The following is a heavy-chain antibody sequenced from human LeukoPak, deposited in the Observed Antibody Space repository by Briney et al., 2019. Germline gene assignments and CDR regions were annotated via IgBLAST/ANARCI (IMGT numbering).Heavy chain of an antibody. V-gene: IGHV4-39*01. CDR3: ARRLVRGVIITPFDY. CDR2: IYYSGST. D-gene: IGHD3-10*01. J-gene: IGHJ4*02. CDR1: GGSISSSSYY. Sequence: SETLSLTCTVSGGSISSSSYYWGWIRQPPGKGLEWIGSIYYSGSTYYNPSLKSRVTISVDTSKNQFSLKLSFVTAADTAVYYCARRLVRGVIITPFDYWGQGTLVTVSS.